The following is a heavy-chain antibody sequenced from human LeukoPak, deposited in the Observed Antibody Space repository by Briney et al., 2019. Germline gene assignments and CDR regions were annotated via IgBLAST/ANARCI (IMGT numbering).Heavy chain of an antibody. J-gene: IGHJ4*02. CDR3: ARDGSDYRFRGNIAAAGSLDY. D-gene: IGHD6-13*01. CDR2: ISYDGSNK. CDR1: GFTFSRYA. V-gene: IGHV3-30-3*01. Sequence: GGSLRLSCAASGFTFSRYAMHWVRQAPGKGLEWVAVISYDGSNKYYADSVKGRFTISRYNSKNTLYLQMNSLRAEDTAVYYCARDGSDYRFRGNIAAAGSLDYWGQGTLVTVPS.